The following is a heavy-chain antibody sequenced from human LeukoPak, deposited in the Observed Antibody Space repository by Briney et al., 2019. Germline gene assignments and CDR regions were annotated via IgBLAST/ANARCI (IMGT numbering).Heavy chain of an antibody. CDR3: ARRSGSYMRDY. CDR1: GGTLSSYT. Sequence: GASVKVSCKASGGTLSSYTISWVRQAPGRGLEWMGRIIPILGIANYAQKFQGRVTITADKSTSTAYMELSSLRSEDTAVYYCARRSGSYMRDYWGQGTLVTVSS. D-gene: IGHD3-10*01. CDR2: IIPILGIA. J-gene: IGHJ4*02. V-gene: IGHV1-69*02.